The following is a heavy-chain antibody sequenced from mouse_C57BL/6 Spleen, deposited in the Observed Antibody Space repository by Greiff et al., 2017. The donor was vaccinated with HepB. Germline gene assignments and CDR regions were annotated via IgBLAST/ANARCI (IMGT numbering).Heavy chain of an antibody. D-gene: IGHD2-4*01. CDR1: GFTFSDYY. Sequence: EVQLVESEGGLVQPGSSMKLSCTASGFTFSDYYMAWVRQVPEKGLEWVANINYDGSSTYYLASLKSRFIISRDNAKNTLYLQMSSLKSEDTATYYCARYDYDGFAYWGQGTLVTVSA. V-gene: IGHV5-16*01. CDR3: ARYDYDGFAY. J-gene: IGHJ3*01. CDR2: INYDGSST.